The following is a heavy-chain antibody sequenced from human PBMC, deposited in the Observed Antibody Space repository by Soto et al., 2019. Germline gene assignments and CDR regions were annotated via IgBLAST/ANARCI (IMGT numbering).Heavy chain of an antibody. J-gene: IGHJ3*02. V-gene: IGHV3-33*01. Sequence: QVQLVESGGGVVQPGRSLRLSCAASGFTFSSYGMHWARQAPGKGLEWVAVIWYDGSNKYYADSVKGRFTISRDNSKNTLYLQVNSLRVEDTAVYYCARGIPDYGDPSDAFDIWGQGTMVTVSS. CDR2: IWYDGSNK. D-gene: IGHD4-17*01. CDR3: ARGIPDYGDPSDAFDI. CDR1: GFTFSSYG.